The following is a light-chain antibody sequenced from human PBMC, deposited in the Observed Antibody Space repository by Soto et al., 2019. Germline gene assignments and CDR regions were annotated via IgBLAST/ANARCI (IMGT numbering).Light chain of an antibody. CDR3: AAWDDSLSGVV. V-gene: IGLV1-47*01. J-gene: IGLJ3*02. CDR2: RNN. Sequence: QALVTQPPSASGTPGQRVTISCSGSTSNLGSNFIYWYQQLPGAAPKLLISRNNQRPSGVPDRFSGSKSGTSASLAISGLRSEDEADYHCAAWDDSLSGVVFGGGTKLTVL. CDR1: TSNLGSNF.